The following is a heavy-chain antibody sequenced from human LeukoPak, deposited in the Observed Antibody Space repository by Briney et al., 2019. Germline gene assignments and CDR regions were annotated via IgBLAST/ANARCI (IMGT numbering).Heavy chain of an antibody. Sequence: GGSLRLSCAASGFTFSDYYMSWIRQAPGKGLEWVSYISSSGSTIYYADSVKGRFTISRDNAKNSLYLQMNSLRAEETALYYCARAAAYYDSSGYYYYMDVWGKGTTVTVSS. J-gene: IGHJ6*03. CDR2: ISSSGSTI. V-gene: IGHV3-11*01. CDR1: GFTFSDYY. CDR3: ARAAAYYDSSGYYYYMDV. D-gene: IGHD3-22*01.